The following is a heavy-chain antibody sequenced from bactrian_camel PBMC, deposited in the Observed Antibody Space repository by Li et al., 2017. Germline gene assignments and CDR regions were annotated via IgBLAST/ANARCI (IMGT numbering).Heavy chain of an antibody. D-gene: IGHD1*01. CDR3: VKPNPDARGGFDH. CDR2: IRADGSR. V-gene: IGHV3-2*01. Sequence: HVQLVESGGGLVQPGGSLSLSCAASGLTFKRYFVNWVRQAPGKGLEWVSTIRADGSRYYADSVKGRFTISRDNAKNTLYLQMNSLKTEDTAVYYCVKPNPDARGGFDHWGQGTQVTVS. J-gene: IGHJ4*01. CDR1: GLTFKRYF.